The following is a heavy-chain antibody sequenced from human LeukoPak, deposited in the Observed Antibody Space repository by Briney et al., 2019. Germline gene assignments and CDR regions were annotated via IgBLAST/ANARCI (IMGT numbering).Heavy chain of an antibody. CDR2: IKSKTDGGST. CDR1: GFTFSNAW. D-gene: IGHD6-13*01. J-gene: IGHJ4*02. V-gene: IGHV3-15*01. CDR3: TVLQIKSNWYIDY. Sequence: GGSLRLSCAASGFTFSNAWMSWVRQAPGKGLEWVGRIKSKTDGGSTEYATAVRGRFTISRDDSKNTLSLQLNSLRTEDTAVYYCTVLQIKSNWYIDYWGQGSLVTVSS.